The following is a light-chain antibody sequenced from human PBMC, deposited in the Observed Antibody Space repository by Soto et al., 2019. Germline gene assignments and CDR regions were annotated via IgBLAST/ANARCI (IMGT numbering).Light chain of an antibody. CDR3: QQCHSFPWT. CDR1: QNIGNW. Sequence: DLPMTQSPSTLSASVGDRVTITCRASQNIGNWLAWYQQKPGKAPKLLIYDASSLERGVPSRFSGSGSGTEFPLTISSLQPDDFATYYCQQCHSFPWTFGQGTKVEF. CDR2: DAS. J-gene: IGKJ1*01. V-gene: IGKV1-5*01.